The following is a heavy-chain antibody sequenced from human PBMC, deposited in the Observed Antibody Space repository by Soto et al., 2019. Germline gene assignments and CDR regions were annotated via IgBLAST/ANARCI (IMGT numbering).Heavy chain of an antibody. D-gene: IGHD1-26*01. Sequence: VGAPRPSCRAAGFTFCGYSLGWVPATPGEGLEGVSAISGSGGSTYYADSVKGRFTISGDNSKNTLYLQMNSLRAEDTAVYYCAKAKSGSYPGRHNYYYGMDVWGQGTMVTVSS. V-gene: IGHV3-23*01. CDR1: GFTFCGYS. CDR2: ISGSGGST. CDR3: AKAKSGSYPGRHNYYYGMDV. J-gene: IGHJ6*02.